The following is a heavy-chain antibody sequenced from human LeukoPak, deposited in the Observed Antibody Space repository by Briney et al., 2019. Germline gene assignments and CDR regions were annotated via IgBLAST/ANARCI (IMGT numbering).Heavy chain of an antibody. CDR3: ATDPWNYVAY. CDR1: GYTLTELS. V-gene: IGHV1-24*01. J-gene: IGHJ4*02. D-gene: IGHD1-1*01. Sequence: RASVKVSCKVSGYTLTELSMHWVRRAPGKGLEWMGGFDPEDGETIYAQKFQGRVTMTEDTSTDTAYMELSSLRSEDTAVYYCATDPWNYVAYWGQGTLVTVSS. CDR2: FDPEDGET.